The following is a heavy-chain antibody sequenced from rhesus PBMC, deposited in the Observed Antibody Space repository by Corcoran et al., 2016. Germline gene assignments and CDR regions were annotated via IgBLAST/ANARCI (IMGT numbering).Heavy chain of an antibody. J-gene: IGHJ4*01. D-gene: IGHD2-27*01. CDR3: ARSGDRVVFTAGFDY. CDR2: ISGSGGST. V-gene: IGHV4-173*01. CDR1: GGSISSNY. Sequence: QLQLQESGPGLVKPSETLSLTCAVSGGSISSNYWSWIRQPPGKGLEWIGRISGSGGSTDYNPSPKSRVTISTDTSKNQFSLKLSSVTAADTAVYYCARSGDRVVFTAGFDYWGQGVLVTVSS.